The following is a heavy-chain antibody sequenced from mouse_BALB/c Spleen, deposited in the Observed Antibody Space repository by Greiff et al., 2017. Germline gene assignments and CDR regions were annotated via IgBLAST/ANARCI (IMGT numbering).Heavy chain of an antibody. CDR3: ARDRGNYASWFAY. Sequence: EVQLVESGGGLVKPGGSLKLSCAASGFTFSSYAMSWVRQTPEKRLEWVASISSGGSTYYPDSVKGRFTISRDNARNILYLQMSSLKSEDTAMYYCARDRGNYASWFAYWGQGTLVTVSA. J-gene: IGHJ3*01. CDR1: GFTFSSYA. CDR2: ISSGGST. D-gene: IGHD2-1*01. V-gene: IGHV5-6-5*01.